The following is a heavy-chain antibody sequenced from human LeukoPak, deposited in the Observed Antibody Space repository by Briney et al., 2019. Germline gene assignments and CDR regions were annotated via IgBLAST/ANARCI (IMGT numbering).Heavy chain of an antibody. CDR1: GFSFNTRA. CDR2: MSLDGSSI. Sequence: GRSLRLSCLASGFSFNTRAMHWVRQAPGKGLEWLAVMSLDGSSIYYADSVKGRFTISRDNSKNTLYLQMSSLRVEDTAVYYCARDRGKLRYFDLWGQGTLLTVSS. J-gene: IGHJ4*02. D-gene: IGHD3-9*01. V-gene: IGHV3-30*15. CDR3: ARDRGKLRYFDL.